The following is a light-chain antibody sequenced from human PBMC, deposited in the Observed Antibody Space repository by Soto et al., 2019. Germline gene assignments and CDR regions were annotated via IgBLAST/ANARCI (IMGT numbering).Light chain of an antibody. CDR1: QSISSY. V-gene: IGKV1-39*01. J-gene: IGKJ1*01. Sequence: SHMARSPSTRSASVGDRVTITGRASQSISSYLNWYQQKPGKAPKLLIYAASSLQSGVPSRFSGSGSGTDFTLTISSLQPEDFATYYCQQSYSTPVTFGQGTKVDIK. CDR2: AAS. CDR3: QQSYSTPVT.